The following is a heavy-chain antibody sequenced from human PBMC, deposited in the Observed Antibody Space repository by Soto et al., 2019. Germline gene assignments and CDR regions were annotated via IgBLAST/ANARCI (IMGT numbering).Heavy chain of an antibody. CDR3: ARDPNIVLVPAAIYYYYGMDV. CDR1: GFTFSSYW. CDR2: IKQDGSEK. J-gene: IGHJ6*02. Sequence: GSLRLSCAASGFTFSSYWMSWVRQAPGKGLEWVANIKQDGSEKYYVDSVKGRFTISRDNAKNSLYLQMNSLRAEDTAVYYCARDPNIVLVPAAIYYYYGMDVWGQGT. D-gene: IGHD2-2*01. V-gene: IGHV3-7*01.